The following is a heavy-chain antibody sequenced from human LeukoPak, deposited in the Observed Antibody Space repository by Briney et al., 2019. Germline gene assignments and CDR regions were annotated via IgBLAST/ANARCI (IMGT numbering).Heavy chain of an antibody. J-gene: IGHJ4*02. V-gene: IGHV3-23*01. CDR1: GFTFRNHA. Sequence: GGSLRLSCVASGFTFRNHAMSWVRRAPGTGLEWVSAISDNGGRTYYTDSVKGRFTISRDNAKNSLYLQMNSLRAEDTAVYYCARPRTAEYYFDYWGQGMLVTVSS. CDR3: ARPRTAEYYFDY. CDR2: ISDNGGRT.